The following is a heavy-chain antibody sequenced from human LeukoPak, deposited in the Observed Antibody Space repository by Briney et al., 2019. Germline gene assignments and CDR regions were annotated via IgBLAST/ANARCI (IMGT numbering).Heavy chain of an antibody. CDR1: GFIFDDYT. CDR2: ISWDGVTT. Sequence: PGGSLRLSCAASGFIFDDYTIYWVRQVPGKGLEWVSLISWDGVTTYYADSVKGRFTISRDNSKNSLYLHMNSLRSEDTALYYCAKDSTSSTSFLMGKYGMDVWGQGTTVIVSS. CDR3: AKDSTSSTSFLMGKYGMDV. J-gene: IGHJ6*02. V-gene: IGHV3-43*01. D-gene: IGHD6-13*01.